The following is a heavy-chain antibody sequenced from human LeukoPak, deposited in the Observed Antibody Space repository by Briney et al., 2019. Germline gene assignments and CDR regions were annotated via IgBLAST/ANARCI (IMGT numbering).Heavy chain of an antibody. CDR3: ARVWNLGNFDY. J-gene: IGHJ4*02. CDR1: GGSISSYY. CDR2: IYYSGST. Sequence: PSETLSLTCTVSGGSISSYYWSWIRQPPGKGLEWIGYIYYSGSTNYNPSLKSRVTISVDTSKNQFSLKLSSVTAADTAVYYCARVWNLGNFDYWGQGTLVTVSS. D-gene: IGHD1-7*01. V-gene: IGHV4-59*08.